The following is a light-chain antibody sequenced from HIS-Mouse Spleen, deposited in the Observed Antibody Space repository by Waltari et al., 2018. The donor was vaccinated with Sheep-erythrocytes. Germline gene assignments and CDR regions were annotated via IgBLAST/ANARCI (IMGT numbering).Light chain of an antibody. CDR3: QQYDNLPLT. Sequence: DIHMTQSPTSLSASVGDRVTITCQASQDIRNDLNWYQQKQGKAPQLLLYDASNLETGVPSRFSGSGVGTDFTFTIRRLQPEVIATYYCQQYDNLPLTLGGGTKVELK. V-gene: IGKV1-33*01. CDR1: QDIRND. J-gene: IGKJ4*01. CDR2: DAS.